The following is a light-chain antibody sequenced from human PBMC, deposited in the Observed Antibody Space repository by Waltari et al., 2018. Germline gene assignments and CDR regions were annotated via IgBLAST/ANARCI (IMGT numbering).Light chain of an antibody. CDR3: NSYTSSNTLV. V-gene: IGLV2-14*03. CDR2: DVS. Sequence: QSALTQPASVSGSPGQSITLPCTGTSSDIGSYNYFSWYQQHPGKAPNLMIYDVSNRPSGVSSRFSGSKSGNTASLTISGLQTEDEADYYCNSYTSSNTLVFGGGTKLTVL. CDR1: SSDIGSYNY. J-gene: IGLJ2*01.